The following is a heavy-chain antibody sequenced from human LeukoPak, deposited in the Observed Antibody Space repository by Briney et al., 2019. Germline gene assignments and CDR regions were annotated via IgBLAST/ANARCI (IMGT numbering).Heavy chain of an antibody. CDR2: ISGSGGST. J-gene: IGHJ2*01. CDR1: GVTFSSYA. Sequence: PGGSLRLSCAASGVTFSSYAMSWGRHAPGKGREWVSAISGSGGSTYYADSVRGRFTISRDNSKNTLYLQMNSLRAEDTAVYYCAKGGAMVRGVISRWYFDLWGRGTLVTVSS. V-gene: IGHV3-23*01. CDR3: AKGGAMVRGVISRWYFDL. D-gene: IGHD3-10*01.